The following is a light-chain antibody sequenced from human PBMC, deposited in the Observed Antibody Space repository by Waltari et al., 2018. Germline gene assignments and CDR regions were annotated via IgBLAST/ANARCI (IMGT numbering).Light chain of an antibody. Sequence: QSVLTQPPSVSAAPGQRVTISCSGTSSNIGNSYVSWYQQFPGTAPKLLIYDNSKRPPAIPDRFAGSKSGPSATLGITGLQAGDEADFFCGTWDYSLSVYVFGTGTKVTVL. CDR1: SSNIGNSY. J-gene: IGLJ1*01. CDR3: GTWDYSLSVYV. V-gene: IGLV1-51*01. CDR2: DNS.